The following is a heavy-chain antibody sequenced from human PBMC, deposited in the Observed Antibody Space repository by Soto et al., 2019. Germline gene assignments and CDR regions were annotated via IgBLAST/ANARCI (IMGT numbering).Heavy chain of an antibody. J-gene: IGHJ4*01. Sequence: SVKVSCKVSGYTLTELSMHWVRQAPGKGLEWMGYFDPEDGETTYAQKFQGRVTMTKDTSTDTAYMELSSLRSEDTAVYYCATGFCGGECFRFDYWGQ. CDR1: GYTLTELS. CDR3: ATGFCGGECFRFDY. V-gene: IGHV1-24*01. CDR2: FDPEDGET. D-gene: IGHD2-21*01.